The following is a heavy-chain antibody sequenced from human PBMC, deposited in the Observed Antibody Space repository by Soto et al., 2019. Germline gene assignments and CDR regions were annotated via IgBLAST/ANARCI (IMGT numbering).Heavy chain of an antibody. CDR3: ARRAFCGGDCTARPQDYYGMDV. Sequence: EVQLVQSGAEVKKSGESLKISCKGSGYNFNTYCVVWVRQMPGKGLEWVGIMCPRDSDTSYSPSSQGQVTISAEKSITTAYLQWSSLKASDTAIYYCARRAFCGGDCTARPQDYYGMDVWGQGTAVTVSS. CDR1: GYNFNTYC. D-gene: IGHD2-21*02. J-gene: IGHJ6*02. V-gene: IGHV5-51*03. CDR2: MCPRDSDT.